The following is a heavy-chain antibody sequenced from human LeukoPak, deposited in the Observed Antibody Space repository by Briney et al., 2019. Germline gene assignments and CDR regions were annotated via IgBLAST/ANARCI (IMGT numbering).Heavy chain of an antibody. CDR2: IYWDDDK. CDR3: AYREQWLRSMDV. V-gene: IGHV2-5*02. CDR1: GFSLSTSGVG. J-gene: IGHJ6*03. D-gene: IGHD6-19*01. Sequence: SGPTLVKPTQTLTLTCTFSGFSLSTSGVGVGWIRQPPGKALEWLALIYWDDDKRYSPSLKSRLTITKDTTKNQVVLTMTNMDPVDTATYYCAYREQWLRSMDVRGKGTTVTVSS.